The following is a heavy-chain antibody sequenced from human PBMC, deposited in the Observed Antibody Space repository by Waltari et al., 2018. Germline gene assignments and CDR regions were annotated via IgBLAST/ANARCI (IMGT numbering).Heavy chain of an antibody. V-gene: IGHV3-23*01. J-gene: IGHJ3*02. Sequence: ELQLLESGGGLVKPGGSLRLSCVASGFTFSLYAMSWVRQAPGKGLEWVSAIRAIGDNTYHADSVKGRVTISRDDSKNTLFLQMDSLRADDTALYYCAREGPAGAFDIWGQGTMVTVSS. CDR2: IRAIGDNT. CDR1: GFTFSLYA. CDR3: AREGPAGAFDI.